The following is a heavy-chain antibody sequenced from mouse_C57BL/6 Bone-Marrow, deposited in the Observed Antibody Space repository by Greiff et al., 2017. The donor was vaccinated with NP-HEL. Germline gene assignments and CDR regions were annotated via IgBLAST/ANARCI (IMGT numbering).Heavy chain of an antibody. V-gene: IGHV1-72*01. CDR3: ARHGNYGGYYAMDY. J-gene: IGHJ4*01. CDR2: IDPNSGGT. CDR1: GYTFTSYW. Sequence: QVQLQQPGAELVKPGASVKLSCKASGYTFTSYWMHWVKQRPGRGLEWIGRIDPNSGGTKYNEKFKSKATLTVDKPSSTAYMQLSSLTSEDSAVYYCARHGNYGGYYAMDYWGQGTSVTVPS. D-gene: IGHD2-1*01.